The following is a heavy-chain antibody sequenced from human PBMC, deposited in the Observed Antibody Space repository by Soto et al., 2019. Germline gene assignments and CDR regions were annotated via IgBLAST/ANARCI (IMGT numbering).Heavy chain of an antibody. J-gene: IGHJ6*03. Sequence: EVQLVESGGGLVKPGGSLRLSCAASGFTFSSYSMNWVRQAPGKGLEWVSSISSSSSYIYYADSVKGRFTISRDNAKNSLYLQMNSLRAEDTAVYYCARGPVPAAMYYYYMDVWGKGTTVTVSS. CDR2: ISSSSSYI. V-gene: IGHV3-21*01. CDR3: ARGPVPAAMYYYYMDV. CDR1: GFTFSSYS. D-gene: IGHD2-2*01.